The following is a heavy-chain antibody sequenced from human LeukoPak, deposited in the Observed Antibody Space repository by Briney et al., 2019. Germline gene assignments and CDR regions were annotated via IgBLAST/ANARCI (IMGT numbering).Heavy chain of an antibody. CDR1: GFTFSSYW. J-gene: IGHJ4*02. CDR3: ARAPRYYYDSSGLSGPFDY. CDR2: IKQDGSEK. V-gene: IGHV3-7*01. D-gene: IGHD3-22*01. Sequence: GGSLRLSCAASGFTFSSYWMSWVRQAPGKGLEWVADIKQDGSEKYYVDSVKGRFTISRDNAKNSLYLQMSSLRAEDTGVYYCARAPRYYYDSSGLSGPFDYWGQGTQVTVSS.